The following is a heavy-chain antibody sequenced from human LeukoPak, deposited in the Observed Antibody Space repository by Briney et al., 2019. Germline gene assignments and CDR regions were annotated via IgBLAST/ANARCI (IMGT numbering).Heavy chain of an antibody. CDR3: TRQIPTQDGMDV. J-gene: IGHJ6*02. V-gene: IGHV4-59*01. CDR1: GGSISSYY. CDR2: IYYSEST. Sequence: SETLSLTCTVSGGSISSYYWSWIRRPPGKGLEWIGYIYYSESTNYNPSLKSRVTISVDTSKNQFSLKLSSVTAADTAVYYCTRQIPTQDGMDVWGQGTTVTVSS.